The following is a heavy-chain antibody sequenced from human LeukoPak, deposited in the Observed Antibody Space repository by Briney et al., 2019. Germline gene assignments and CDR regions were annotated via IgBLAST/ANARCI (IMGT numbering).Heavy chain of an antibody. V-gene: IGHV3-23*01. Sequence: GGSLRLSCAASGFTFSSYWMHWVRQAPGKGLEWVSAISGSGGSTYYADSVKGRFTISRDNSKNTLYLQMNSLRAEDTAVYYCAKAYYYDSSGYTWGVDYWGQGTLVTVSS. CDR3: AKAYYYDSSGYTWGVDY. CDR2: ISGSGGST. J-gene: IGHJ4*02. CDR1: GFTFSSYW. D-gene: IGHD3-22*01.